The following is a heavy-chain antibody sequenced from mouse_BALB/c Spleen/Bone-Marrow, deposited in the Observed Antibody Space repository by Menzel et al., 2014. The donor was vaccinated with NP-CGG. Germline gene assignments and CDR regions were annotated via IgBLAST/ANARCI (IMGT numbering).Heavy chain of an antibody. CDR3: TRQRNWDHYAMDY. CDR1: GFTFSTYG. V-gene: IGHV5-6*01. CDR2: ISSGGGYT. Sequence: EVHLVESGGDLVKPGGSLKLSCAASGFTFSTYGMSWVRQTPDKRLEWVATISSGGGYTYYPDSVKGRFTISRDNANNTLYLQMSSLKSEDTAMYYCTRQRNWDHYAMDYWGQRASVAVSS. J-gene: IGHJ4*01. D-gene: IGHD4-1*01.